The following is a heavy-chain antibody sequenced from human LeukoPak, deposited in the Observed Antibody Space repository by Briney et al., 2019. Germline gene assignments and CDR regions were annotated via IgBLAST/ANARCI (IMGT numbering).Heavy chain of an antibody. J-gene: IGHJ6*03. CDR1: GYTFTSYG. Sequence: EASVKVSCKASGYTFTSYGISWVRQAPGQGLEWMGWISAYNGNTNYAQKLQGRVTMTTDTSTSTAYMELRSLRSDDTAVYYCARVSRTLKYSSGWYGGDYYYYMDVWGKGTTVTISS. V-gene: IGHV1-18*01. D-gene: IGHD6-19*01. CDR2: ISAYNGNT. CDR3: ARVSRTLKYSSGWYGGDYYYYMDV.